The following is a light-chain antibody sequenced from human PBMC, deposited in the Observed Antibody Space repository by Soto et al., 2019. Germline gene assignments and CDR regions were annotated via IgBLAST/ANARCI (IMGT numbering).Light chain of an antibody. CDR2: GAS. J-gene: IGKJ2*01. Sequence: EIVMTQSPATLSVSPGERATLSCRASQSVSSNLAWYQQKPGQAPRLLIYGASTMATGIPARFSGSGSGTEFTRIISSLQSEDFAVYYCQQYNNWPSYTFGQGTKLEIK. CDR3: QQYNNWPSYT. V-gene: IGKV3-15*01. CDR1: QSVSSN.